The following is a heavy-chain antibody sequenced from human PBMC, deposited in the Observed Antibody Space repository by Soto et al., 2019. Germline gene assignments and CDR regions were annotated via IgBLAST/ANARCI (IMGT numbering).Heavy chain of an antibody. CDR1: GYTFTGYY. V-gene: IGHV1-2*04. CDR3: ARVIRLHSGSYYGMDV. D-gene: IGHD4-4*01. CDR2: INPNSGGT. J-gene: IGHJ6*02. Sequence: ASVKVSCKASGYTFTGYYMHWVRQAPGQGLEWMGWINPNSGGTNYAQKFQGWVTMTRDTSISTAYMELSRLRSDDTAVYYCARVIRLHSGSYYGMDVWGQGTTVTAP.